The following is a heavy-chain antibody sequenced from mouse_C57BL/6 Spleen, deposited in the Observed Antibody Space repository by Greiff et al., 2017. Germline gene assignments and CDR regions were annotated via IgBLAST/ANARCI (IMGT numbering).Heavy chain of an antibody. D-gene: IGHD2-4*01. CDR1: GYTFTSYW. Sequence: QVHVKQPGAELVKPGASVKMSCKASGYTFTSYWITWVKQRPGQGLEWIGDIYPGSGSTNYNEKFKSKATLTVDTSSSTAYMQLSSLTSEDSAVYYCAREGGITTSRYYLDYWGQGTTLTVSS. J-gene: IGHJ2*01. CDR2: IYPGSGST. V-gene: IGHV1-55*01. CDR3: AREGGITTSRYYLDY.